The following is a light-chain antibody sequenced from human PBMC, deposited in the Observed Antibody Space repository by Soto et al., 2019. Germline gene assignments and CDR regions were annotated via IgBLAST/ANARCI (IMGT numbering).Light chain of an antibody. V-gene: IGKV3D-20*02. J-gene: IGKJ5*01. CDR2: DAS. Sequence: EIVLTQSPVTLSLSPGERATLSCRASQSVSSSYLAWYQQRPGQAPRLLIYDASRRATGIPARFSGSGSGTDFTLTISSLEPEDFAVYYCHQRYDWPITFGQGTRLEIK. CDR1: QSVSSSY. CDR3: HQRYDWPIT.